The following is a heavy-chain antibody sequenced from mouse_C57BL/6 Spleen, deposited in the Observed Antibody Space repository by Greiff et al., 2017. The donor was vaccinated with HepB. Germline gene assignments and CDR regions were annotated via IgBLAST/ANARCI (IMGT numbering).Heavy chain of an antibody. CDR3: AAGPRYFDY. V-gene: IGHV1-54*01. CDR2: INPGSGGT. J-gene: IGHJ2*01. Sequence: QVQLKESGAELVRPGTSVKVSCKASGYAFTNYLIEWVKQRPGQGLEWIGVINPGSGGTNYNEKFKGKATLTADKSSSTAYMQLSSLTSEDSAVYFCAAGPRYFDYWGQGTTLTVSS. CDR1: GYAFTNYL.